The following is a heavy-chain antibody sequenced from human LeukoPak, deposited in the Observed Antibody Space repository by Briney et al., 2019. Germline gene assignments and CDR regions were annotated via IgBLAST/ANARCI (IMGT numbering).Heavy chain of an antibody. V-gene: IGHV3-48*01. CDR2: ISSSSTI. J-gene: IGHJ4*02. Sequence: PGGSLRLSCAASGFTFSSYSMNWVRQAPGKGLEWVSYISSSSTIYYADSVKGRFTISRDNAKNSLYLQMNSLRAEDTAVYYCARDNPYYFDYWGQGTLVTVSS. CDR1: GFTFSSYS. CDR3: ARDNPYYFDY. D-gene: IGHD1-14*01.